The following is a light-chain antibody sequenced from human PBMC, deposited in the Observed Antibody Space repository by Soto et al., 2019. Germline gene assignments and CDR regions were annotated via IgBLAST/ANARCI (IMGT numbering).Light chain of an antibody. CDR2: GAS. Sequence: EIVLTQSPGTLSLSPGERATLSCRASQSVSSSYFAWYQQTPGQAPRLLIYGASSRVTGIPYRFSGNGSGTYFTLTISRLEHEDFPVYYCQQYGSSPHTFGQGKKLEVK. V-gene: IGKV3-20*01. CDR3: QQYGSSPHT. J-gene: IGKJ1*01. CDR1: QSVSSSY.